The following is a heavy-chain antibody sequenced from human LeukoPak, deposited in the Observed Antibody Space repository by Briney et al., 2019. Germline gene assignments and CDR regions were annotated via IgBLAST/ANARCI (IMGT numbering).Heavy chain of an antibody. J-gene: IGHJ6*02. Sequence: GGSLRLSCAASGFTFSSYAMHWVRQARGKGVEWVAVISYGGTNKYYADSVKAPFTISRANSKNTLYLQMNSLRAEDTAVYYCARAGYDFWSGHYYYYGMDVWGQGTTVTVSS. CDR2: ISYGGTNK. V-gene: IGHV3-30-3*01. CDR1: GFTFSSYA. CDR3: ARAGYDFWSGHYYYYGMDV. D-gene: IGHD3-3*01.